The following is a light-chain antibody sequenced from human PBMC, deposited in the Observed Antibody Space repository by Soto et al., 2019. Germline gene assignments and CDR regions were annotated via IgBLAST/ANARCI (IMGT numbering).Light chain of an antibody. J-gene: IGLJ3*02. CDR1: SSDFGVYDY. Sequence: QSVLTQPASVSGSPGQSITISCTGPSSDFGVYDYVSWYQQHPGKAPKLMFYDVNYRPSGVSSRFSGSKSDNTASLTISDLQAEDEANYYCSSYTSSLTRVFGGGTKLTVL. V-gene: IGLV2-14*01. CDR3: SSYTSSLTRV. CDR2: DVN.